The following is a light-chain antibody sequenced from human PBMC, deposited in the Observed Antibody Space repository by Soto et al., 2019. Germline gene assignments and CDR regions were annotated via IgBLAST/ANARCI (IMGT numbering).Light chain of an antibody. CDR3: SSYTSSSPLS. CDR2: DVS. V-gene: IGLV2-14*01. CDR1: SSDVGGYNY. Sequence: QSVLTQPASVSGSPGQSITISCTGTSSDVGGYNYVSWYQQHPGKAPKLMIYDVSNRPSGVSNRFSGSKSGNTASLTISGLQAEDEADYYCSSYTSSSPLSFGTGTKVTVL. J-gene: IGLJ1*01.